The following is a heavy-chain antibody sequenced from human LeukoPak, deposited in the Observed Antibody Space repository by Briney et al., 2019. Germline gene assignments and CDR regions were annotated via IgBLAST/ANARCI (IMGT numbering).Heavy chain of an antibody. CDR1: GFTFSTYA. V-gene: IGHV3-33*01. Sequence: GGSLRLSCATSGFTFSTYAIHWVRQAPGKGLEWVAVIWYDGSNEHYVDSVKGRFTISRDNSSKTLYLQMNSLRVEDTAVYYCAREVDCSGGRCYRGEFDYWGQGTLVTVSS. J-gene: IGHJ4*02. CDR2: IWYDGSNE. CDR3: AREVDCSGGRCYRGEFDY. D-gene: IGHD2-15*01.